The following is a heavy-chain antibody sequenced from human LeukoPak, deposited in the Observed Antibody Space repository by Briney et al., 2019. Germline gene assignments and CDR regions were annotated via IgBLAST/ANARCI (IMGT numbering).Heavy chain of an antibody. V-gene: IGHV3-30-3*01. CDR1: GFTFSSYA. J-gene: IGHJ6*02. CDR3: ARDRGLDYGDYYYYGMDV. Sequence: GGSLRLSCAASGFTFSSYAMHWVRQAPGKGLEWVAVISYDGSNKYYADSVKGRFTISRDNSKNTLYLQMNSLRAEDTAVYHCARDRGLDYGDYYYYGMDVWGQGTTVTVSS. D-gene: IGHD4-17*01. CDR2: ISYDGSNK.